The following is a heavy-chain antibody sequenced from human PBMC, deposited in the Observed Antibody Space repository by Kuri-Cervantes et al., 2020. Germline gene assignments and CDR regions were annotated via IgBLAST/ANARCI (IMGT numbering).Heavy chain of an antibody. V-gene: IGHV4-4*02. Sequence: GSLRLSCAVSGGSISSSNWWSWVRQPPGKGLEWIGEIYHSGSTNYNPSLKSRVTISVDTSKNQFSLKLSSVTAADTAVYYCAGILTGYTLDYWGQGTLVTVSS. CDR1: GGSISSSNW. D-gene: IGHD3-9*01. CDR3: AGILTGYTLDY. CDR2: IYHSGST. J-gene: IGHJ4*02.